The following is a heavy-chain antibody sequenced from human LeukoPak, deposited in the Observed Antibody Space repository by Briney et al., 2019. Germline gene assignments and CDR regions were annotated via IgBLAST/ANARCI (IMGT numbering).Heavy chain of an antibody. V-gene: IGHV3-23*01. D-gene: IGHD3-22*01. Sequence: GGSLRLSCTASGFTFANYAMNWVRQAPGKGLEWVSSLSGSGDDTSYADSVKGRFTISRDNSRNTLYLQMNSLRAEDTAVYYCAKDYDYDSSGYYDYWGQGTLVTVSS. J-gene: IGHJ4*02. CDR3: AKDYDYDSSGYYDY. CDR2: LSGSGDDT. CDR1: GFTFANYA.